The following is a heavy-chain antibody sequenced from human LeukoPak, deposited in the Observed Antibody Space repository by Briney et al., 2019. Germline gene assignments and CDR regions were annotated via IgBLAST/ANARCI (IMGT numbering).Heavy chain of an antibody. CDR3: TTNDAFDI. CDR2: IKTETAGGAT. Sequence: PGGSLRLSCAASGFTFSNAWMNWVRQAPGKGLEWVGRIKTETAGGATDYAAPVKGRFAISRDDSKNTVYLQMTSLKSEDSAVYYCTTNDAFDIWGQGTMVTVSS. CDR1: GFTFSNAW. V-gene: IGHV3-15*01. J-gene: IGHJ3*02.